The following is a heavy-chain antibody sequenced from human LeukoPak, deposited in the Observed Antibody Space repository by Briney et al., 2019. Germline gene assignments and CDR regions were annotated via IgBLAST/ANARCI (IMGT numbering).Heavy chain of an antibody. V-gene: IGHV4-39*01. D-gene: IGHD1-26*01. Sequence: SETLSLTCTVSGGSISSSSYYWGWIRQPPGKGLEWIGSIYYSGSTYYNPSLKSRVTISVDTSKNQFSLKLSSVTAADTAVYYCASWNYSGSDYWGQGTRVTVSS. CDR2: IYYSGST. CDR1: GGSISSSSYY. J-gene: IGHJ4*02. CDR3: ASWNYSGSDY.